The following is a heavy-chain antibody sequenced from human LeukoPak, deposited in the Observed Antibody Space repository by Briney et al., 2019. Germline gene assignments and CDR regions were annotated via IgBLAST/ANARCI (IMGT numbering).Heavy chain of an antibody. CDR3: ARDRYGGNSGEFDY. D-gene: IGHD4-23*01. Sequence: SETLSLTCTASGGSISSYYWSWIRQSPGKALEWIGYIYYTGTTNYNPSLKSRVTILVDTSKNQFSLKLSSVTAADTAVYYCARDRYGGNSGEFDYWGQGTLVTVSS. CDR2: IYYTGTT. J-gene: IGHJ4*02. CDR1: GGSISSYY. V-gene: IGHV4-59*01.